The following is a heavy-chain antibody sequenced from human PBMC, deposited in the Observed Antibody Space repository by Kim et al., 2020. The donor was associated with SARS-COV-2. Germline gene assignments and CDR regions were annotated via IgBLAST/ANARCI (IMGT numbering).Heavy chain of an antibody. CDR3: ARDPHQGIAAYDY. Sequence: NCNPSLKMRVSMSIDTSEKQFSLKLSAVTAADTAVYYCARDPHQGIAAYDYWGQGTLVTVSS. D-gene: IGHD6-13*01. J-gene: IGHJ4*02. V-gene: IGHV4-4*06.